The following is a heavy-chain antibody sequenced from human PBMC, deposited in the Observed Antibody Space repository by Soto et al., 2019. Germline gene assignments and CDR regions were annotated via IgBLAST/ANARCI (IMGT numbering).Heavy chain of an antibody. V-gene: IGHV5-10-1*01. CDR1: GYSFTSYW. CDR3: ARRGTIPYSSTWLGASYGMDV. D-gene: IGHD6-13*01. J-gene: IGHJ6*02. CDR2: IDPSDSYT. Sequence: PGESLKISCDGSGYSFTSYWISWVRQMPGKGLEWVGRIDPSDSYTNYSPSFQGHVTISADKSISTAYLQWSSLKASDTAMYYCARRGTIPYSSTWLGASYGMDVWGQGTTVTVSS.